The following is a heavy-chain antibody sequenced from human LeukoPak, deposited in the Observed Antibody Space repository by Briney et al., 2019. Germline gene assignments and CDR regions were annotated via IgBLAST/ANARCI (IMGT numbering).Heavy chain of an antibody. D-gene: IGHD2-8*01. V-gene: IGHV1-69*05. CDR3: ARARNCTNGVCYPNWFDP. J-gene: IGHJ5*02. CDR1: GGTFSSYA. CDR2: IIPIFGTA. Sequence: GASVKVSCKASGGTFSSYAISWVRQAPGQGLEWMGGIIPIFGTANYAQKFQGRVTITTDESTSTAYMELSSLRSEDTAVYYCARARNCTNGVCYPNWFDPWGQGTLVTVSS.